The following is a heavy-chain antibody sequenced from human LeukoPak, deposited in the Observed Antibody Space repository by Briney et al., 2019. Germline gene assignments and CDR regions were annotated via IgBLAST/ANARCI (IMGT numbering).Heavy chain of an antibody. CDR1: GGSISSYY. J-gene: IGHJ4*02. CDR3: ASTYCGGDCYWDY. Sequence: SSETLSLTCTVSGGSISSYYWSWIRQPPGKGLEWIGYIYYSGSTNYNPSLKSRVTISVDTSKNQFSLKLSSVTAADTAVYYCASTYCGGDCYWDYWGQGTLVTVSS. V-gene: IGHV4-59*01. CDR2: IYYSGST. D-gene: IGHD2-21*02.